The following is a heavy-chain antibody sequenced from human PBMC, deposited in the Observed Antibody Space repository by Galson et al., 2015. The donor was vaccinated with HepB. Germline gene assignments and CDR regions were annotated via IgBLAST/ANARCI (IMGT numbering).Heavy chain of an antibody. CDR2: ISGSGGST. J-gene: IGHJ6*02. D-gene: IGHD2-2*01. V-gene: IGHV3-23*01. CDR3: ATKAPRLGYCSSTSCYGAGYYGMDV. Sequence: SLRLSCAASGFTFSSYAMSWVRQAPGKGLEWVSAISGSGGSTYYADSVKGRFTISRDNSKNTLYLQMNSLRAEDTAVYYCATKAPRLGYCSSTSCYGAGYYGMDVWGQGTTVTVSS. CDR1: GFTFSSYA.